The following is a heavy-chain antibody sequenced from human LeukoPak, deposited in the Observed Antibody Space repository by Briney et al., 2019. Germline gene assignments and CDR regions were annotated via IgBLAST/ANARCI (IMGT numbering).Heavy chain of an antibody. CDR3: ARGDCSGGSCYSLAARVLY. J-gene: IGHJ4*02. CDR1: GLILSSFS. CDR2: ITSSRSHI. V-gene: IGHV3-21*01. D-gene: IGHD2-15*01. Sequence: GVPVRLPCAPCGLILSSFSMQCVPGARGGGVECGSSITSSRSHIYYADSVMGRFTISRDNAKNSLYLQMDSLRAEDTAVYYCARGDCSGGSCYSLAARVLYWGQGTLVTVSS.